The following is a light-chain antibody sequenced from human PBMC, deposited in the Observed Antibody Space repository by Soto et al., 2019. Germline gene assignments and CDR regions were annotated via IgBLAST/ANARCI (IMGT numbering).Light chain of an antibody. CDR1: QSISSW. Sequence: DIEMTQSPSTLSASVGDRVTITCRASQSISSWLAWYQQKPGKAPKLLIHDASSFESEIPSRFSGSGSGTEFTLTISSLQPDDFATYYCQQYNSYSLTFGQGTKVDIK. CDR3: QQYNSYSLT. V-gene: IGKV1-5*01. CDR2: DAS. J-gene: IGKJ1*01.